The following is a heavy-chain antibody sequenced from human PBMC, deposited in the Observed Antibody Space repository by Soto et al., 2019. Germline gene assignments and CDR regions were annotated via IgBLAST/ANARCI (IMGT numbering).Heavy chain of an antibody. D-gene: IGHD3-3*01. Sequence: GASVKVSCKASGGTFSSYAISWVRQAPGQGLEWMGGIIPIFGTANYAQKFQGRVTITADKSTSTAYMELSSLRSEDTAVYYCARGEGTIFGVVIRSGNYYYGMDVWGQGTTVTVSS. V-gene: IGHV1-69*06. J-gene: IGHJ6*02. CDR1: GGTFSSYA. CDR3: ARGEGTIFGVVIRSGNYYYGMDV. CDR2: IIPIFGTA.